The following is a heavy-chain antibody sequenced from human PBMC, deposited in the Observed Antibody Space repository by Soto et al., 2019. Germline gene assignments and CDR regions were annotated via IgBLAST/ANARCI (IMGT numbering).Heavy chain of an antibody. D-gene: IGHD3-10*01. Sequence: VASVKVSCKASGYTFTSYGISWVRQAPGQGLEWMGWISAYNGNTNYAQKLQGRVTMTTDTSTSTAYMELRSLRSDDTAVYYCARDQLGYYGSGSQIAFDIWGQGTMVTVSS. CDR2: ISAYNGNT. V-gene: IGHV1-18*01. CDR3: ARDQLGYYGSGSQIAFDI. J-gene: IGHJ3*02. CDR1: GYTFTSYG.